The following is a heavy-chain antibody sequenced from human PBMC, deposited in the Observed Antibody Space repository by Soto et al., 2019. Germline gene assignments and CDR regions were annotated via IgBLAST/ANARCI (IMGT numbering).Heavy chain of an antibody. CDR1: GFTFSSYG. J-gene: IGHJ3*02. CDR3: AKDTGYYDFWSGYIKSGFDI. Sequence: GGSLRVSCAASGFTFSSYGMHWVRQAPCKGLEWVAVISYDGSNKYYADSVKGRFTISRDNSKNTLYLQMNSLRAEDTAVYYCAKDTGYYDFWSGYIKSGFDIWGQGTMVTVS. CDR2: ISYDGSNK. D-gene: IGHD3-3*01. V-gene: IGHV3-30*18.